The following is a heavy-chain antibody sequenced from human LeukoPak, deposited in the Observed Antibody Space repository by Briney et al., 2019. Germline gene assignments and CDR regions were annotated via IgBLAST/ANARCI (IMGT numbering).Heavy chain of an antibody. CDR3: ARDLYYYDSSGLGR. J-gene: IGHJ4*02. Sequence: SETLSLTCAVYGGSFSGYYWSWIRQPPGKGLEWIGEINHSGSTNYNPSLKSRVTISVDTSKNQFSLKLSSVTAADTAVYYCARDLYYYDSSGLGRWGQGTLVTVSS. CDR1: GGSFSGYY. D-gene: IGHD3-22*01. V-gene: IGHV4-34*01. CDR2: INHSGST.